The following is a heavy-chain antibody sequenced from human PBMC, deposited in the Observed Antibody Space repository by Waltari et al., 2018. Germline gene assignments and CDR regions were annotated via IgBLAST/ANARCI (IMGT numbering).Heavy chain of an antibody. CDR3: ARDGYSSALGAFDI. V-gene: IGHV4-38-2*02. D-gene: IGHD6-19*01. CDR2: IYHSGST. Sequence: QVQLQESGPGLVKPSETLSLTCAVSGYSISSGYYWGWIRQPPGKGLEWIGSIYHSGSTYYNPSLKSRVTISVDTSKNQFSLKLSSVTAADTAVYYCARDGYSSALGAFDIWGQGTMVTVSS. J-gene: IGHJ3*02. CDR1: GYSISSGYY.